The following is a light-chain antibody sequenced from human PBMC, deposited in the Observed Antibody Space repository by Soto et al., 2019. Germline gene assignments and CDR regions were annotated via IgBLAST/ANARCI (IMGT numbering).Light chain of an antibody. J-gene: IGKJ4*01. CDR1: QTVRNNY. CDR3: KKFSSYQLT. V-gene: IGKV3-20*01. Sequence: EFVLTQSPGTLCLYSGAIANLSCSSSQTVRNNYLAWYQQKPGQDTRLMIYDASSRATGIKDRFSGGGSGTDFTLTISRMEPEDFAVYYCKKFSSYQLT. CDR2: DAS.